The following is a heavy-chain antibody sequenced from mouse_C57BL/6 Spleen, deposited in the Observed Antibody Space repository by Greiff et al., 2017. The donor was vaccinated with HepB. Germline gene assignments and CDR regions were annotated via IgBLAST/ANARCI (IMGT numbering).Heavy chain of an antibody. J-gene: IGHJ2*01. CDR1: GYAFSSYW. CDR3: ARSPYYYYGSSYFDY. D-gene: IGHD1-1*01. V-gene: IGHV1-80*01. CDR2: IYPGDGDT. Sequence: QVQLQQSGAELVKPGASVKISCNASGYAFSSYWMNWVKQRPGKGLEWIGQIYPGDGDTNYNGKFKGKATLTADKSSSTAYMQLSSLTSEDSAVYFCARSPYYYYGSSYFDYWGQGTTLTVSS.